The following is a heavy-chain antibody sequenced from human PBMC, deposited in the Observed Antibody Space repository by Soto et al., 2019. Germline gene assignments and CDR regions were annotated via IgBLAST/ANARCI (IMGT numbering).Heavy chain of an antibody. CDR1: GFTFSTYG. J-gene: IGHJ4*02. V-gene: IGHV3-30*03. CDR2: ISYDGSNK. CDR3: ARDGIPRGSGSYLDY. D-gene: IGHD3-10*01. Sequence: QVQLVESGGGVVQAGRSLRLSCAASGFTFSTYGMHWVRQAPGKGLEWLAVISYDGSNKDYADSVKGRFTISRDNPKNTLYLQINSLRGDDTAVYYCARDGIPRGSGSYLDYWGQGTLVTVSS.